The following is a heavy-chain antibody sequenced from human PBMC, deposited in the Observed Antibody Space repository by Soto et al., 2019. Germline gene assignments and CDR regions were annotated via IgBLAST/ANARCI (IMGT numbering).Heavy chain of an antibody. J-gene: IGHJ6*02. V-gene: IGHV3-21*01. CDR2: ISSSSSYI. CDR1: GFTFSSYS. D-gene: IGHD2-2*01. CDR3: ARDLSIVEVPAAAPYYYYGMDV. Sequence: EVQLVESGGGLVKPGGSLRLSCAASGFTFSSYSMNWVRQAPGKGLEWVSSISSSSSYIYYADSVKGRVTISRDNAKNSLYLQMNSLRAEDTAVYYCARDLSIVEVPAAAPYYYYGMDVWGQGTTVTVSS.